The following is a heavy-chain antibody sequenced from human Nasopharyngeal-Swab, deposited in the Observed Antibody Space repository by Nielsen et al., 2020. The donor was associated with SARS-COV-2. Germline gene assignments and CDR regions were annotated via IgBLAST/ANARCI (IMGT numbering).Heavy chain of an antibody. Sequence: GGSLRLSCAVSGFTFSSYAMSWVRQAPGKGLEWVSVVSGSGGSTYYADSVKGRFTISRDNSKNTLYLQMNSLRAEDTAVYYCARDPPNTAMANVGYYFDYWGQGTLVTVSS. CDR1: GFTFSSYA. CDR3: ARDPPNTAMANVGYYFDY. J-gene: IGHJ4*02. CDR2: VSGSGGST. D-gene: IGHD5-18*01. V-gene: IGHV3-23*01.